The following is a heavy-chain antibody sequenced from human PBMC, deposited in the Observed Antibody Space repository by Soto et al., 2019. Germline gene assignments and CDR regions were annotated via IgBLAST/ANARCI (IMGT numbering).Heavy chain of an antibody. D-gene: IGHD6-13*01. Sequence: TLSLTCASSGGSISGGGCSWCGIRPPPGKGLEWIGYIFRSGSTYYNPSLKSPVPISVDRSKNQFSLKLSSVPAAPWAVYYCARELAAAGPGGRFDHWGQGTLVTVSS. CDR1: GGSISGGGCS. CDR3: ARELAAAGPGGRFDH. V-gene: IGHV4-30-2*01. J-gene: IGHJ5*02. CDR2: IFRSGST.